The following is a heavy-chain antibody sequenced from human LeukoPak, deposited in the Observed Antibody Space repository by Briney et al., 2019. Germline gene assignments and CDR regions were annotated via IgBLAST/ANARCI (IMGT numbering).Heavy chain of an antibody. V-gene: IGHV4-39*01. J-gene: IGHJ4*02. Sequence: SETLSLTCTVSGGSISNSNNYWGWIRRPPGKGLEWVGSVYSGSVYSSLDSYYNPSLRSRGTISVDTFKNQFSLKLMSVTAADTAVYYCARHSGPYGSRWFDYWGQGTLVTVSS. D-gene: IGHD6-13*01. CDR2: VYSGSVYSSLDS. CDR1: GGSISNSNNY. CDR3: ARHSGPYGSRWFDY.